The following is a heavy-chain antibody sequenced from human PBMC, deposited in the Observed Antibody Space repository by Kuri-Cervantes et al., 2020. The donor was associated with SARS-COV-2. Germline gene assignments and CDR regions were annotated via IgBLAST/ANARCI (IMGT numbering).Heavy chain of an antibody. CDR1: GGSISTYY. Sequence: GSLRLSCTVSGGSISTYYWSWIRQPPGKGLEWIGYIYHSGSTIYNPSLKNRVTISVDTSKNQFPLKLNSVTAADTAVYYCSRESTPYQYYGMDVWGQGTTVTVSS. V-gene: IGHV4-59*01. D-gene: IGHD2-15*01. J-gene: IGHJ6*02. CDR2: IYHSGST. CDR3: SRESTPYQYYGMDV.